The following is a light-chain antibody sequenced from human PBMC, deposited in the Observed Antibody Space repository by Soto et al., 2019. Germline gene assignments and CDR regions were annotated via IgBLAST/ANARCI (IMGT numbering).Light chain of an antibody. Sequence: EIVLTQSPGTLYLSPGERATLSFRASQSISDRYLAWYQQKLGQAPRLLIYGASKRATGTPDRFSGSGSGTEFTLTISSLQTDDFSTYYCQQYHSYWTFGQGTKVDIK. J-gene: IGKJ1*01. CDR1: QSISDRY. CDR2: GAS. CDR3: QQYHSYWT. V-gene: IGKV3-20*01.